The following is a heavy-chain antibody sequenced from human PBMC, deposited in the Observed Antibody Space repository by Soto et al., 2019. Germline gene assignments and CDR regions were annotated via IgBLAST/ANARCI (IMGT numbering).Heavy chain of an antibody. V-gene: IGHV3-30-3*01. CDR2: ISYDGSNK. CDR1: GFSFNQYA. D-gene: IGHD6-6*01. CDR3: ARIVLPHTHTGDYYGMNV. Sequence: PGGSLRLSCTGSGFSFNQYAMHWARQAPGKGLEWVALISYDGSNKYYADSVKGRFTVSRDNSKNTLFLQVDPLRGDDTAVYYCARIVLPHTHTGDYYGMNVWGQGTTVTVSS. J-gene: IGHJ6*02.